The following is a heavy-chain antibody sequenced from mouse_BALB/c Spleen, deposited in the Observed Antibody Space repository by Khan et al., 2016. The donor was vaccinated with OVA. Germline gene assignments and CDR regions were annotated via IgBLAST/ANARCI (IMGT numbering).Heavy chain of an antibody. D-gene: IGHD1-2*01. J-gene: IGHJ2*01. CDR3: ARTARIKY. CDR1: GYSITSGYG. Sequence: VQLQELGPGLVKPSQSLSLTCTVSGYSITSGYGWNWIRQFPGNKLEWMCYITYSGNTNYNPSFKSRISFTPDTSKNQFFLQLNSVTTEDTATYYCARTARIKYWGQGTTLTVSS. CDR2: ITYSGNT. V-gene: IGHV3-1*02.